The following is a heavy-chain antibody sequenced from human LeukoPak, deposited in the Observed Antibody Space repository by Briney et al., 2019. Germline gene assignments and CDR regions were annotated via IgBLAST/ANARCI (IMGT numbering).Heavy chain of an antibody. D-gene: IGHD3-22*01. Sequence: ASVKVSCTASGYTFTSYGISWVRQAPGQGLEWMGWISAYNGNTNYAQKLQGRVTMTTDTSTSTAYMELRSLRSDDTAVYYCARDAPENYYDSSGYHYWGQGTLVTVSS. V-gene: IGHV1-18*01. J-gene: IGHJ4*02. CDR2: ISAYNGNT. CDR1: GYTFTSYG. CDR3: ARDAPENYYDSSGYHY.